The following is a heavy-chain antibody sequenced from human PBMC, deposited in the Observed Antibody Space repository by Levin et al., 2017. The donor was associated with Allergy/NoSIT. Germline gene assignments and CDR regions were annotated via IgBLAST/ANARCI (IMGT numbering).Heavy chain of an antibody. CDR1: GFTFSNYV. J-gene: IGHJ4*02. V-gene: IGHV3-23*01. CDR3: AKAKSHLDYYGAGSYDY. CDR2: ISNSGSRT. Sequence: GGSLRLSCAASGFTFSNYVMNWVRQAPGKGLEWVSGISNSGSRTYYADSVKGRFTISRDNSKETLYLQMNSLRADDTATYYCAKAKSHLDYYGAGSYDYWGQGTLVTVSS. D-gene: IGHD3-10*01.